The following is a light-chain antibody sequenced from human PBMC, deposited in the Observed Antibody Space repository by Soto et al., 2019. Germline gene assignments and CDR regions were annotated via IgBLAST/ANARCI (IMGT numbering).Light chain of an antibody. Sequence: EIVLTQTQGTLYFPPGERATLSFRPSQSISSNLAWFQQKPGQAPRLLMYSSSTRATGIPARFSGSGAGTEFTLTISSLQSEDFAVYYCQQFSNWPPITFGQGTRLEI. CDR1: QSISSN. J-gene: IGKJ5*01. CDR3: QQFSNWPPIT. V-gene: IGKV3-15*01. CDR2: SSS.